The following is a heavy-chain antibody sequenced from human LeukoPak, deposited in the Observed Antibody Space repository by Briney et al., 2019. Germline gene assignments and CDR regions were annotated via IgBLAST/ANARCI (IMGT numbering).Heavy chain of an antibody. Sequence: GGSLRLSCAASGFTVSDNYMSWVRQAPGKGLEWVSLIYSGGSTYYADSVKGRFTISRDNSKNTLYLQMNSLGAEDTAVYYCARRVAVTGIYCFDLWGQGTPVTVSS. J-gene: IGHJ4*02. CDR1: GFTVSDNY. V-gene: IGHV3-66*04. D-gene: IGHD6-19*01. CDR3: ARRVAVTGIYCFDL. CDR2: IYSGGST.